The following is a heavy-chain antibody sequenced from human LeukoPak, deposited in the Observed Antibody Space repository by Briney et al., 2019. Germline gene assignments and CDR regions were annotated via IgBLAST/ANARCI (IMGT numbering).Heavy chain of an antibody. CDR2: IYYSGST. V-gene: IGHV4-61*01. CDR1: GDSVSSGSYY. D-gene: IGHD2-15*01. Sequence: SETLSLTCTVSGDSVSSGSYYWSWIRQPPGKGLEWIGYIYYSGSTNYNPSLKSRVTISVDTSKNQFSLKLSSVTAADTAVYYCARGGYCSGGSCYPSVDYWGQGTLVTVSA. J-gene: IGHJ4*02. CDR3: ARGGYCSGGSCYPSVDY.